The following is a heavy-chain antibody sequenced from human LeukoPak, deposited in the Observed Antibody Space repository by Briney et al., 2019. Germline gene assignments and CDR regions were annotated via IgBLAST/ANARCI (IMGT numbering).Heavy chain of an antibody. CDR3: ARDVLAVAGTWYFDY. CDR2: IWYDGSNK. V-gene: IGHV3-33*01. J-gene: IGHJ4*02. Sequence: GGSLRLSCAASGFTFSSYGMHWVRQAPGKGLEWVAVIWYDGSNKYYADSVKGRFTISRDNSKNTLYLQMNSLRAEDTAVYYCARDVLAVAGTWYFDYWGQGTLVTVSS. CDR1: GFTFSSYG. D-gene: IGHD6-19*01.